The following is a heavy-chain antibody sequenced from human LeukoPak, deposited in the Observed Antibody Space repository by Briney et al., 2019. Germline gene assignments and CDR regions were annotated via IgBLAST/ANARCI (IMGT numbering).Heavy chain of an antibody. D-gene: IGHD3-10*01. CDR2: ISSSSSTI. CDR1: GFTFSSYS. J-gene: IGHJ4*02. V-gene: IGHV3-48*01. Sequence: GGSLRLSCAASGFTFSSYSMNWVRQAPGKGLEWVPYISSSSSTIYYADSVKGRFTISRDNAKNSLYLQMNSLRAEDTAVYYCARVLRYGSGSYYPDYWGQGTLVTVSS. CDR3: ARVLRYGSGSYYPDY.